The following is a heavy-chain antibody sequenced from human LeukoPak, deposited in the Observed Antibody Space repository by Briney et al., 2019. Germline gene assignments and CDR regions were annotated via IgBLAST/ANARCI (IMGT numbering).Heavy chain of an antibody. CDR1: GFTFSSYA. J-gene: IGHJ4*02. CDR2: ISGSGGST. Sequence: PGGSLRLSCAASGFTFSSYAMSWVRQAPGKGLEWVSAISGSGGSTYYADSVKGRFTISRDNSKNTLYLQMNSLRAEDTAVYYCAKGLSAAAGGGGVFDYWGQGTLVTVSS. V-gene: IGHV3-23*01. D-gene: IGHD6-13*01. CDR3: AKGLSAAAGGGGVFDY.